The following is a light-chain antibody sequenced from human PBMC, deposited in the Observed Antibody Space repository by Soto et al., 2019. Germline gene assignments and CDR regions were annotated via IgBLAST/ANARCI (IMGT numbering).Light chain of an antibody. CDR1: QTISSW. V-gene: IGKV1-5*03. CDR2: KAS. Sequence: DIQMTQSPSTLSGSVGDRVTITCRASQTISSWLAWYQQKPGKAPKLLIYKASTLKSGVPSRFSGSRSGTEFTLTSSSLQPDDFATYYCQHYNSYSAAFGQGTKVELK. J-gene: IGKJ1*01. CDR3: QHYNSYSAA.